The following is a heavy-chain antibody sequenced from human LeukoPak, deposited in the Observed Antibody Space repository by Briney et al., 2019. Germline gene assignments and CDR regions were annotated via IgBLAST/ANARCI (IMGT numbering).Heavy chain of an antibody. CDR3: ARIPREITMIVVVIYFDY. Sequence: GGSLRLSCAASGFTFSSYGMHWVRQAPGKGLEWVAFIRYDGSNKYYADSVKGRFTISRDNSKNTLYLQMNSLRAEDTAVYYCARIPREITMIVVVIYFDYWGQGTLVTVSS. D-gene: IGHD3-22*01. V-gene: IGHV3-30*02. CDR2: IRYDGSNK. J-gene: IGHJ4*02. CDR1: GFTFSSYG.